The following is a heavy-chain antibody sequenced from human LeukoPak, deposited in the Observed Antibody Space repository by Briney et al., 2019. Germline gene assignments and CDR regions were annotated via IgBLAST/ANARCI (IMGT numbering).Heavy chain of an antibody. CDR1: GYTFTGYH. Sequence: ASVKVSCKASGYTFTGYHMHWVRQAPGQGLEWMGRINPNSGGTNYAQKFQGRVTMTRDTSISTAYMELSRLRSDDTAVYYCARVLRITMVRGADTFDYWGQGTLVTVSS. CDR2: INPNSGGT. CDR3: ARVLRITMVRGADTFDY. D-gene: IGHD3-10*01. V-gene: IGHV1-2*06. J-gene: IGHJ4*02.